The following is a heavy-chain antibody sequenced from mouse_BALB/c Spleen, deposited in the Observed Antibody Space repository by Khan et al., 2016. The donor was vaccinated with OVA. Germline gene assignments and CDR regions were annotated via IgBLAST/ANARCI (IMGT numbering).Heavy chain of an antibody. CDR1: GYTFTTYT. CDR2: INPSNGYT. Sequence: QIQLQQSGAELARPGASVKMSCKASGYTFTTYTIHWIKLRPGQGLEWIGFINPSNGYTNYTQKFKDRATLTADKSSTTVYMQMSSLTSDDSAVYNCVRAGAYHRNDGGIAYWGQGTLVTVSA. J-gene: IGHJ3*01. V-gene: IGHV1-4*01. CDR3: VRAGAYHRNDGGIAY. D-gene: IGHD2-14*01.